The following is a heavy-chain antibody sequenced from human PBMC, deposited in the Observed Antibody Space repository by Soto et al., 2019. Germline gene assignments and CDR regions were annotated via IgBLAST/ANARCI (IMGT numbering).Heavy chain of an antibody. D-gene: IGHD6-6*01. J-gene: IGHJ6*03. Sequence: QVQLVQSGAEVKKPGASVKVSCKASGYTFINYYIHWVRQAPGQGLEWMGVINPNGGSTVYAQKFQCRVTLTRDTSTSSVYVELISLRSDDTAVYFCVRATAARQRDYSYHYYLHIWGKGTTVTVSS. CDR3: VRATAARQRDYSYHYYLHI. V-gene: IGHV1-46*03. CDR1: GYTFINYY. CDR2: INPNGGST.